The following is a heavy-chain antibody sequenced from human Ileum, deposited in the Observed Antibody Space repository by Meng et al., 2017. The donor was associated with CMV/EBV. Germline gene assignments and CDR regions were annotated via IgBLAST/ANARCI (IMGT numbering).Heavy chain of an antibody. V-gene: IGHV3-11*04. J-gene: IGHJ4*02. CDR1: GFIFSDYC. CDR2: IGSSGFSGTKI. D-gene: IGHD5-18*01. Sequence: GESLKISCAASGFIFSDYCMSWLRQVPGKGLEWISYIGSSGFSGTKIYYSDSVKGRFTISRDNAKNSLFLQMNGLRPDDTAVYYCARHARYNFDLWGQGTLVTVSS. CDR3: ARHARYNFDL.